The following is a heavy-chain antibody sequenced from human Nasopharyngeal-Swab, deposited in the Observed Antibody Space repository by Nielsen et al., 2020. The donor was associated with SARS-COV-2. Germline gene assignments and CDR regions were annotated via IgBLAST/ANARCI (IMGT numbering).Heavy chain of an antibody. Sequence: ASVKVYGKASGDTFTRYGISWVRQDPGQGLEWMGWISAYNGNTNYAQKLQGRVTMTTDTSTSTAYMELRSLRSDDTAVYYCARVGPDIVVVVAAAPDYWGQGTLVTVSS. CDR2: ISAYNGNT. V-gene: IGHV1-18*01. J-gene: IGHJ4*02. CDR3: ARVGPDIVVVVAAAPDY. CDR1: GDTFTRYG. D-gene: IGHD2-15*01.